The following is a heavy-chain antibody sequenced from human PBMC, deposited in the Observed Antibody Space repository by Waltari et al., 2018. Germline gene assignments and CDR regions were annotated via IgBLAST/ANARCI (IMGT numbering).Heavy chain of an antibody. J-gene: IGHJ4*02. CDR3: AHRRGNSGWAIDY. V-gene: IGHV2-5*01. CDR1: GFSLSTSGVS. CDR2: MYWNDEK. Sequence: QITLKESGPTLVKPTQTLTLTCTFSGFSLSTSGVSVGWIRQPPGKALEWLALMYWNDEKHYMPALQRRLTITKDTSKNQLVLTMTNMDPVDTGTYYCAHRRGNSGWAIDYWGQGTLVTVSS. D-gene: IGHD6-25*01.